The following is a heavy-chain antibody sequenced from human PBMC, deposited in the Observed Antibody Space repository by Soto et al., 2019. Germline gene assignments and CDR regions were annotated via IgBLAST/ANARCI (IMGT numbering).Heavy chain of an antibody. V-gene: IGHV4-4*09. CDR3: ARNMAY. CDR1: GGSISSYY. J-gene: IGHJ4*02. CDR2: MYDSGST. D-gene: IGHD3-10*01. Sequence: QVQLQESGPGLVKPSETLSLTCTVSGGSISSYYWSWIRQPPGKGLEWIGYMYDSGSTRYNPSLSSRVTISVDTSKNQLSLKLRSVTAADTAVYYCARNMAYWGQGTLVTVSS.